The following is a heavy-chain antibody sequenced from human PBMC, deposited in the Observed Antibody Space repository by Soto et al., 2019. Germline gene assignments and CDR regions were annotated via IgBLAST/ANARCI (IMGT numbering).Heavy chain of an antibody. J-gene: IGHJ4*02. V-gene: IGHV3-30-3*01. D-gene: IGHD2-21*02. CDR3: ARERRGGNSGYYLDY. CDR2: ISSDGNNK. Sequence: QVQLVGSGGGVVQPGRSLRLSCAASGFTFSNYAMHWVRQAPGKGLEWVTVISSDGNNKYYADSVKGRFTISRDNSKNSLYLQVISLRAEDTAVYYCARERRGGNSGYYLDYWGQGTLVTVSS. CDR1: GFTFSNYA.